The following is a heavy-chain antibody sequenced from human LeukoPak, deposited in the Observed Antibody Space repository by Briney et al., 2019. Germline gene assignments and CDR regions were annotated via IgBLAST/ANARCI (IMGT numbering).Heavy chain of an antibody. D-gene: IGHD4-11*01. J-gene: IGHJ6*02. CDR3: AKGNSKAYYYGMDV. V-gene: IGHV3-23*01. CDR1: GFTFSTYA. Sequence: GGSLRLSCAASGFTFSTYAMSWVRQAPGEGLEWVSAISGSGGSTYYADSVKGRFTISRDNSKNTLYLQMNSLRAEDTAVYYCAKGNSKAYYYGMDVWGQGTTVTVSS. CDR2: ISGSGGST.